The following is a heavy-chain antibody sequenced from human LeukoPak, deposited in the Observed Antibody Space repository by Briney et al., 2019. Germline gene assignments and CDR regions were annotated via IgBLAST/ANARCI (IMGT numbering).Heavy chain of an antibody. CDR1: GGSVSSGSYY. CDR2: IYYSGST. D-gene: IGHD2-2*01. CDR3: ARDPYCSSTSCYYYYGMDV. Sequence: PSETLSLTCTVSGGSVSSGSYYWSWIRQPPGKGLAWIGYIYYSGSTNYNPSLKSRVTISVDTSKNQFSLKLSSVTAADTAAYYCARDPYCSSTSCYYYYGMDVWGKGTTVTVSS. V-gene: IGHV4-61*01. J-gene: IGHJ6*04.